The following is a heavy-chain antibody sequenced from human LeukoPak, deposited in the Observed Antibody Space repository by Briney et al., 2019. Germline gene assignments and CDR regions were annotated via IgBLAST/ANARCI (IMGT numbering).Heavy chain of an antibody. J-gene: IGHJ4*02. Sequence: SVKVSCKASGGTFSSYAISWVRQAPGQALEWMGGIIPIFGTANYAQKFQGRVTITTDESTSTAYMELSSLRSEDTAVYYCARAHIVVVPAAMGPYYFDYWGQGTLVTVSS. CDR2: IIPIFGTA. CDR1: GGTFSSYA. CDR3: ARAHIVVVPAAMGPYYFDY. D-gene: IGHD2-2*01. V-gene: IGHV1-69*05.